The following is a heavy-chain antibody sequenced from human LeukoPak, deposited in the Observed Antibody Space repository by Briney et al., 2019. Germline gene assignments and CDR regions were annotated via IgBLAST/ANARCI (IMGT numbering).Heavy chain of an antibody. CDR2: ISASGDRT. D-gene: IGHD2-15*01. CDR1: GFTFSAWD. V-gene: IGHV3-23*01. CDR3: AKRHCSGGTCYPLDY. Sequence: GGSLRLSCSASGFTFSAWDMHWVRQAPGKGLEWVSAISASGDRTYYGDSAKGRFTISRDNSKNTLYLQMNSLGAEDTAPYYCAKRHCSGGTCYPLDYWGQGTLVTVSS. J-gene: IGHJ4*02.